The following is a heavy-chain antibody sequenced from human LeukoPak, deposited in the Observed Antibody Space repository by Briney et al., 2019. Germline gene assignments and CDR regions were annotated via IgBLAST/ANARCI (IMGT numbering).Heavy chain of an antibody. J-gene: IGHJ3*02. Sequence: SETLSLTCAVSGGSISSGGYSWSWIRQPPGKGLGWIGYIYHSGSTHYNPSLKSRVTISVDRSKNQFSPKLSSVTAADTAVYYCARVHYDAFDIWGQGTMVTVSS. CDR3: ARVHYDAFDI. V-gene: IGHV4-30-2*01. CDR1: GGSISSGGYS. CDR2: IYHSGST.